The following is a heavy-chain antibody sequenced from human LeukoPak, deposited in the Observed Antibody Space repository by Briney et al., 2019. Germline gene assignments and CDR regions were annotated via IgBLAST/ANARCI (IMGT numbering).Heavy chain of an antibody. J-gene: IGHJ5*02. V-gene: IGHV5-51*01. CDR1: GYSFGGYW. CDR2: IYPGDSDT. D-gene: IGHD5-18*01. Sequence: GESLKISCQGSGYSFGGYWIAWVRLMPGKGLEWMGIIYPGDSDTRYSPSFQGQVTISADKSISTAYLQWSSLKASDTAMYYCARLGYSYGFNWFDPWGQGTLVTVSS. CDR3: ARLGYSYGFNWFDP.